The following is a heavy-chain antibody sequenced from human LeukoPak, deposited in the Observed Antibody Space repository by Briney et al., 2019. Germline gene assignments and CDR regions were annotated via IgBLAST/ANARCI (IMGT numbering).Heavy chain of an antibody. CDR2: IKQDGSEK. CDR3: ARVSLYYDFDY. CDR1: GFTFNGYW. J-gene: IGHJ4*02. D-gene: IGHD3-3*01. Sequence: GGSLRLSCSASGFTFNGYWMSWVRQAPGKGLEWVANIKQDGSEKYYVDSVKGRFTISRDNAKNSLYLQMNSLRAEDTAVYYCARVSLYYDFDYWGQGTLVTVSS. V-gene: IGHV3-7*01.